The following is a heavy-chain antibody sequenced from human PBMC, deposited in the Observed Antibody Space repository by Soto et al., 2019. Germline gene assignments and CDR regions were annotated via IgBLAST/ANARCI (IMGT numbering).Heavy chain of an antibody. V-gene: IGHV4-59*01. CDR3: AGHSGYDEYYFDY. D-gene: IGHD5-12*01. CDR1: GGSISSYY. CDR2: IYYSGST. J-gene: IGHJ4*02. Sequence: NPSETLSLTCTVSGGSISSYYWSWIRQPPGKGLEWIGYIYYSGSTNYNPSLKSRVTISVDTSKNQFSLKLSSVTAADTAVYYCAGHSGYDEYYFDYWGQGILVTVSS.